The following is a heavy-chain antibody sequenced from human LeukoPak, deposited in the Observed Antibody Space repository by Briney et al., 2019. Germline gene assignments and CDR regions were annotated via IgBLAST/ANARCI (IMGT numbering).Heavy chain of an antibody. J-gene: IGHJ6*04. CDR1: GYSISSGYY. CDR3: ARKEYFDV. CDR2: IYHSGST. Sequence: SETLSLTCAVSGYSISSGYYWGWIRQPPGKGLEWIGSIYHSGSTYYNPSLKSRVTISVDTSKNQFSLKLSSVTAADTAVYYCARKEYFDVWSKGTTVTVSS. V-gene: IGHV4-38-2*01. D-gene: IGHD2/OR15-2a*01.